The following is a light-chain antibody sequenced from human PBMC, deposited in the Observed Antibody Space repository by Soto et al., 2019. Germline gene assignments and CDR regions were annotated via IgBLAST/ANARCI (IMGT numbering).Light chain of an antibody. CDR3: QQYYTYPWT. Sequence: DIQMTQSPSTLSGSVGDRFTITCRASQTISSWLAWYQQKPGKAPKLLIYKASTLKSGVPSRFSGSGSGTEFTLTISSLQPDDFATYYCQQYYTYPWTFGQGTKVDIK. CDR1: QTISSW. V-gene: IGKV1-5*03. J-gene: IGKJ1*01. CDR2: KAS.